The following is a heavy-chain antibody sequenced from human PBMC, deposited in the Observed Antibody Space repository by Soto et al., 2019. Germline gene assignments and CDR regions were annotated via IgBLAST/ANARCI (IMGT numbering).Heavy chain of an antibody. D-gene: IGHD3-9*01. J-gene: IGHJ4*02. CDR3: SYDILGDKAF. CDR1: GCPFSDYG. V-gene: IGHV3-74*01. Sequence: PVGSLSLSYTASGCPFSDYGMHWVRPAPGKGLVWVSRVNPDGTITTYADSVKGRFTISRDNAKNTLYLQMNSLGVADMAVHYCSYDILGDKAFGGQGPSVTV. CDR2: VNPDGTIT.